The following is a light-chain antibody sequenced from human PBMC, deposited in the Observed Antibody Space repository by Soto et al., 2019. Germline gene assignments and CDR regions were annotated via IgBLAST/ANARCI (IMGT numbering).Light chain of an antibody. CDR1: ESVSTN. Sequence: IEITQSPAPLSLAPGERVTLSCRASESVSTNLAWYQQKAGQAPRLLIYGASTRATGIPARFSGSGSGTDFTLTISRLEPEDVAVYYCQHYDNSVWTFGQGTKVDI. J-gene: IGKJ1*01. CDR2: GAS. V-gene: IGKV3-15*01. CDR3: QHYDNSVWT.